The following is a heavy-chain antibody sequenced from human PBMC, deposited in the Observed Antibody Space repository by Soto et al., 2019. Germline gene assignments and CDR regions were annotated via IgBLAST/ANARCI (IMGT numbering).Heavy chain of an antibody. Sequence: ASVKVSCKASGYTFTSYGIRWVRQAPGQGLEWMGWTSAYNGNTNYAQKLQGRVTMTTDTSTSTAYMELRSLRYGDTAVYYCARDNIGFFCSTSCYAGVFDYCGQLYLVPVSS. CDR1: GYTFTSYG. V-gene: IGHV1-18*01. J-gene: IGHJ4*02. CDR2: TSAYNGNT. CDR3: ARDNIGFFCSTSCYAGVFDY. D-gene: IGHD2-2*03.